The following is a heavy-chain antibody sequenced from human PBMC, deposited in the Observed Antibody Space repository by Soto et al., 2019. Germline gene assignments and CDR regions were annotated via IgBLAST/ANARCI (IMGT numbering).Heavy chain of an antibody. D-gene: IGHD6-13*01. CDR1: GASISSHC. CDR3: ARHQLRGSSPFDF. V-gene: IGHV4-59*08. Sequence: SETLSLTCTVSGASISSHCWSWIRQPPGKGLEWIAYIYYSESTNYNPSLRSRVTVSGDTAKNQLSLTLSSVTDADTAVYYCARHQLRGSSPFDFWGQGILVTVSS. J-gene: IGHJ4*02. CDR2: IYYSEST.